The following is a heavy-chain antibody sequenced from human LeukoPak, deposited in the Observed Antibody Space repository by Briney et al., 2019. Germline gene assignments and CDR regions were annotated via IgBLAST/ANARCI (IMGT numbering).Heavy chain of an antibody. Sequence: SETQSLTCTVSGGSISSSSYYWGWIRQPPGKGLEWIGSIYYSGSTYYNPSLKSRVTISVDTSKNQFSLKLSSVTAADTAVYYCARNGDYYGSGGQYYFDYWGQGTLVTVSS. CDR2: IYYSGST. D-gene: IGHD3-10*01. CDR3: ARNGDYYGSGGQYYFDY. J-gene: IGHJ4*02. CDR1: GGSISSSSYY. V-gene: IGHV4-39*01.